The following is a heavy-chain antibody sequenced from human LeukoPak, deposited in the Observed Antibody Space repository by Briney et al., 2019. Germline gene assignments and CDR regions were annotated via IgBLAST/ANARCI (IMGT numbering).Heavy chain of an antibody. J-gene: IGHJ4*02. D-gene: IGHD3-16*02. CDR2: INHSGST. Sequence: KASETLSLTCAVYGGSFSGYYWSWIRQPPGKGLEWIGEINHSGSTNYNPSLKSRVTISVDTSKNQFSLKLSSVTAADTAVYYCARFNGYVWGSYRYYFDYWGQGTLVTVSS. V-gene: IGHV4-34*01. CDR3: ARFNGYVWGSYRYYFDY. CDR1: GGSFSGYY.